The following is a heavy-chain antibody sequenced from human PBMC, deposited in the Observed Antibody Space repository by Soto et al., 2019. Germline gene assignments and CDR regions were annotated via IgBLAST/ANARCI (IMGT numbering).Heavy chain of an antibody. J-gene: IGHJ4*02. D-gene: IGHD6-13*01. CDR1: GFSFSTGAVG. CDR3: AHVYWAASGTRYYFDH. V-gene: IGHV2-5*02. Sequence: QITLTESGPTLVKPTQTLTLTCTFSGFSFSTGAVGVGWIRQPPGKALEFLALIYWDDDERYRPSLKNKITITKDTSRTQVVLTMTDLDPEDTATYYCAHVYWAASGTRYYFDHWGQGTLVTVSS. CDR2: IYWDDDE.